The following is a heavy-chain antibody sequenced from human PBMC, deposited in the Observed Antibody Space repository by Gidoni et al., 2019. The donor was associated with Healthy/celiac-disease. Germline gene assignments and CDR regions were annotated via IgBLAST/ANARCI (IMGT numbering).Heavy chain of an antibody. CDR1: GFTFSSYE. J-gene: IGHJ6*03. CDR2: ISSSGSTI. V-gene: IGHV3-48*03. D-gene: IGHD6-13*01. CDR3: AKHSRDGYYYYYMDV. Sequence: EVQLVESGGGLVQPGGSLRLSCAAPGFTFSSYEMNWVRQAPGKGLEWVSYISSSGSTIYYADSVKGRFTISRDNAKNSLYLQMNSLRAEDTAVYYCAKHSRDGYYYYYMDVWGKGTTVTVSS.